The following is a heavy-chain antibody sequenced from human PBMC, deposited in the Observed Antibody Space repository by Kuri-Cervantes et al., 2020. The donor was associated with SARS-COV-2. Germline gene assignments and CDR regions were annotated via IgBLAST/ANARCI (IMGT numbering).Heavy chain of an antibody. CDR1: GFTFSSYS. V-gene: IGHV3-48*01. CDR3: AKLAGTDGYYYYYMDV. CDR2: ISSSSSTI. D-gene: IGHD1-1*01. J-gene: IGHJ6*03. Sequence: GGSLRLSCAASGFTFSSYSMNWVRQAPGKGLEWVSYISSSSSTIYYADSVKGRFTISRDNSKNTLYLQMNSLRAEDTAVYYCAKLAGTDGYYYYYMDVWGKGTTVTVSS.